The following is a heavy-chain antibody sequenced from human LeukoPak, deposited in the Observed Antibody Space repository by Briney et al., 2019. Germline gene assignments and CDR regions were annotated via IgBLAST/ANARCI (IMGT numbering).Heavy chain of an antibody. J-gene: IGHJ4*02. CDR1: GFTFDDYA. D-gene: IGHD3-22*01. CDR2: ISWNSGSR. V-gene: IGHV3-9*01. CDR3: AKGGSYDSSGYYNT. Sequence: GGSLRLSCAASGFTFDDYAMHWVRQAPGKGLEWVSGISWNSGSRGYADSVKGRFTISRDNAKNSLYLQMNRLRAEDTALYYCAKGGSYDSSGYYNTWGQGTLVTVSS.